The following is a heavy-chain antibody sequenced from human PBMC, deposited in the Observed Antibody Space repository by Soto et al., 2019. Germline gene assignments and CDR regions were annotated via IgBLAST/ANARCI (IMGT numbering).Heavy chain of an antibody. CDR2: IIPIFGTA. CDR3: VRDYMTTVTNRYLDY. J-gene: IGHJ4*02. CDR1: GGTFSSYA. V-gene: IGHV1-69*13. Sequence: SVKVSCKASGGTFSSYAISWVRQAPGQGLEWMGGIIPIFGTANYAQKFQGRVTITADESTSTAYMELSSLRSEDTAVYYCVRDYMTTVTNRYLDYWGQGTLVTVSS. D-gene: IGHD4-4*01.